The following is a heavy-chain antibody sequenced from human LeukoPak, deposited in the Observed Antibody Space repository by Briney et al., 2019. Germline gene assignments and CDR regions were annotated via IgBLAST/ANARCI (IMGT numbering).Heavy chain of an antibody. CDR2: ISSSSSAI. CDR3: ARGSNSGYSIDY. V-gene: IGHV3-48*01. D-gene: IGHD3-22*01. J-gene: IGHJ4*02. Sequence: PGGSLRLSCAASGFTFSSYSMNWVRQAPGKGLEWISYISSSSSAIYYADSVKGRFTISRDNAKNTLYLQMNSLRAEDTAVYFCARGSNSGYSIDYWGQGTLVTVSS. CDR1: GFTFSSYS.